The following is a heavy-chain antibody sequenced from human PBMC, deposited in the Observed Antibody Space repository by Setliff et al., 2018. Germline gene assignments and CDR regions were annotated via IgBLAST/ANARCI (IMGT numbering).Heavy chain of an antibody. CDR2: IYYSGST. V-gene: IGHV4-59*08. J-gene: IGHJ5*02. Sequence: KSSETLSLTCTVSGGSISSYYWSWIRQPPGKGLEWIGYIYYSGSTNYNPSLKSRVTISVDTSKNQFSLELRSVTAADTAVYYCARAHTWSLPNDNSGYPGWFDPWGQGTLVTVSS. CDR3: ARAHTWSLPNDNSGYPGWFDP. CDR1: GGSISSYY. D-gene: IGHD3-22*01.